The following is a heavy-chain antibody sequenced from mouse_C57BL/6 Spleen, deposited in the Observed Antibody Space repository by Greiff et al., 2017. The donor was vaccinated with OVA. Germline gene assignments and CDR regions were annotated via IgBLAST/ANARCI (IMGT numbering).Heavy chain of an antibody. CDR3: ARKHYGYHFDY. D-gene: IGHD2-2*01. V-gene: IGHV1-50*01. CDR2: IDPSDSYT. CDR1: GYTFTSYW. Sequence: QVQLQQSGAELVKPGASVKLSCKASGYTFTSYWMQWVKQRPGQGLEWIGEIDPSDSYTNYNQKFKGKATLTVDTSSSTAYMQLSSLTSEDSAVYYCARKHYGYHFDYWGQGTTLTVSS. J-gene: IGHJ2*01.